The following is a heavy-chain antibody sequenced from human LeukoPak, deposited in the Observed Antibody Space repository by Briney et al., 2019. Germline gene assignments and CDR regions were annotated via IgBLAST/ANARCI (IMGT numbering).Heavy chain of an antibody. CDR2: INLNTGDT. V-gene: IGHV1-2*02. J-gene: IGHJ4*02. Sequence: ASVKVSCKASVFNFIGYYMHWVRQAPGQGLERMGWINLNTGDTDYAPKFQGRVTMTRDTSIATAYMELSRLRYDDTAVYYCARDQPALDYWGRGTLVTVSS. CDR1: VFNFIGYY. CDR3: ARDQPALDY.